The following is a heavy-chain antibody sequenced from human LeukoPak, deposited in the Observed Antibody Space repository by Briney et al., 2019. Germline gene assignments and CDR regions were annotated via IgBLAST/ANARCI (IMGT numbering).Heavy chain of an antibody. D-gene: IGHD2/OR15-2a*01. CDR1: GGSISSSDFY. CDR2: IYYTGST. Sequence: SETLSLTCTVSGGSISSSDFYWDWIRQPPGKGLEWIGNIYYTGSTYYNQSLKSRVTISVDTSKNQFSLKLSSVTVADTAMYYCATGNYWGQGTLVTDSS. J-gene: IGHJ4*02. V-gene: IGHV4-39*01. CDR3: ATGNY.